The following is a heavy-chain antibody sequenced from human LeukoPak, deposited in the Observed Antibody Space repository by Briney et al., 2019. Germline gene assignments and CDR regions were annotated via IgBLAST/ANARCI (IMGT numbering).Heavy chain of an antibody. V-gene: IGHV3-7*01. Sequence: GGPLRLSCAPSGFTFNKYRMTWLRQAPGKALECVANINQDGRDIYYLDSLGGRFTISRDNAAGSLFLHMDSLTVEDTAVYYCARSQSTMATWSLDYWGRGTRVSVSS. CDR2: INQDGRDI. CDR1: GFTFNKYR. CDR3: ARSQSTMATWSLDY. D-gene: IGHD5-24*01. J-gene: IGHJ4*02.